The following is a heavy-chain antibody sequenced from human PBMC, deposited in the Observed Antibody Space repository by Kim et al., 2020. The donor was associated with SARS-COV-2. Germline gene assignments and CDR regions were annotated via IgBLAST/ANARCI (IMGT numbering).Heavy chain of an antibody. J-gene: IGHJ4*02. CDR1: GGSISSSNW. CDR3: ARRGAYCSSTSCYGSGDY. Sequence: SETLSLTCAVSGGSISSSNWWSWVRQPPGKGLEWIGEIYHSGSTYYNPSLKSRVTISVDKSKNQFSLKLSSVTAADTAVYYCARRGAYCSSTSCYGSGDYWGQGTLVTVSS. CDR2: IYHSGST. D-gene: IGHD2-2*01. V-gene: IGHV4-4*02.